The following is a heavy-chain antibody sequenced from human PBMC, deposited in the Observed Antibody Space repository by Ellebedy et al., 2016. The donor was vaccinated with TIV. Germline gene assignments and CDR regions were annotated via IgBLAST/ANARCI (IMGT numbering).Heavy chain of an antibody. CDR3: ARDGRGHGRVKYTWFDP. V-gene: IGHV1-18*04. J-gene: IGHJ5*02. CDR2: ISAYKGNT. CDR1: GYTFTSSG. D-gene: IGHD1-26*01. Sequence: AASVKVSCKASGYTFTSSGISWVRQAPGQGLGWMGWISAYKGNTNYAQKIQGRVTMTTDTSTSTAYMELRSLRSDDTAVYYCARDGRGHGRVKYTWFDPWGQGTLVTVSS.